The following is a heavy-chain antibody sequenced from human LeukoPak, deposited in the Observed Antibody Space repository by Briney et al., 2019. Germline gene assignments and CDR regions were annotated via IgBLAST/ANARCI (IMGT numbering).Heavy chain of an antibody. D-gene: IGHD4-17*01. CDR3: ARLTTEYFDY. J-gene: IGHJ4*02. CDR2: ISSSSSYI. CDR1: GFTFSSYS. V-gene: IGHV3-21*01. Sequence: RPGGSLRLSCAASGFTFSSYSMNWVRQAPGKGLAWVSSISSSSSYIYYADSVKGRFTISRDNAKSSLYLQMNSLRAEDTAVYYCARLTTEYFDYWGQGTLVTVSS.